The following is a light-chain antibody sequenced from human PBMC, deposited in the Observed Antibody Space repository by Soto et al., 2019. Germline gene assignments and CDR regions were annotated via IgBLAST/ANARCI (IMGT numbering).Light chain of an antibody. J-gene: IGLJ1*01. V-gene: IGLV2-14*01. CDR3: GSYTTCNTRQIG. CDR1: SSDVGGYNY. CDR2: DVS. Sequence: QSALTQPSSVSGSPGQSITISCTGTSSDVGGYNYDSWYQQHPCKAPKFMIYDVSNRPTGVSNRFSGSNSGNTASLTISGLQAEDGADFCCGSYTTCNTRQIGFGTGTLFTVL.